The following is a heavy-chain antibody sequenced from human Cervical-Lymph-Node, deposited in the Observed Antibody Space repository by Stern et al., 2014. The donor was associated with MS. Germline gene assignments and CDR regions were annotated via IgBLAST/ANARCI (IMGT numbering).Heavy chain of an antibody. D-gene: IGHD2-15*01. CDR1: GYTFTSYY. J-gene: IGHJ4*02. V-gene: IGHV1-46*01. CDR2: INPSGGST. Sequence: VQLVESGAEVKKPGASVKVSCKASGYTFTSYYMHWVRQAPGQGLEWMGIINPSGGSTRHAQKFQGRVTMTRDTSTRPVYMELSSLRTEDTAVYYDAREFSIGYFDHWGQGTLVTVSS. CDR3: AREFSIGYFDH.